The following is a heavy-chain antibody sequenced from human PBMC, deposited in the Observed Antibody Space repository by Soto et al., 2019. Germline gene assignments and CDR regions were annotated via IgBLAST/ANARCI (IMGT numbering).Heavy chain of an antibody. CDR3: AHRVLRTVFGLVTTTAIYFDF. D-gene: IGHD3-3*01. V-gene: IGHV2-5*02. CDR2: IYWDDDK. Sequence: QITLNESGPTQVKPRQTLTLTCTFSGFSLTTSGVGVGWIRQSPGKAPEWLALIYWDDDKRYSPSLKSRLTITKDTSTTPVVLTMADLGPADTGTYYCAHRVLRTVFGLVTTTAIYFDFWGQGTPVAVSS. CDR1: GFSLTTSGVG. J-gene: IGHJ4*02.